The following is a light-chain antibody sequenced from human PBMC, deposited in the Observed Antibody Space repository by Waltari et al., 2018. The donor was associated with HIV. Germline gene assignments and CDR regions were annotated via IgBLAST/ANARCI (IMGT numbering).Light chain of an antibody. CDR3: CSYAGSYTFV. CDR1: SSDVGGYNY. Sequence: QSALTQPRSVSGSPGQSVTISCTGTSSDVGGYNYVSWYQHHPGKAPKLMIYDVTKRPSGVPDRFSGSKSGNTASLTISGLQADDEADYYCCSYAGSYTFVFGRGTRLTVL. V-gene: IGLV2-11*01. CDR2: DVT. J-gene: IGLJ2*01.